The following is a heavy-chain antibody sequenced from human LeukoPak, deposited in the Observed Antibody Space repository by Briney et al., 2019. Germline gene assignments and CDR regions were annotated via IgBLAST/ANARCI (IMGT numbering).Heavy chain of an antibody. Sequence: GGSLRLSCAASGFTFSTYWMSWVRQAPGKGLEWVANIKQDGSEKFYVDSVKGRFTISRDNAKNSLYLQMNSLRAEDTAMYYCAGDSAGNDYWGQGTLVTVSS. V-gene: IGHV3-7*01. CDR2: IKQDGSEK. CDR3: AGDSAGNDY. D-gene: IGHD6-13*01. J-gene: IGHJ4*02. CDR1: GFTFSTYW.